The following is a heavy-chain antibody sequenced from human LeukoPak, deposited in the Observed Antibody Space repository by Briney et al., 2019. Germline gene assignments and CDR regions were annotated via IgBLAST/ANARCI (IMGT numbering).Heavy chain of an antibody. CDR2: INHSGST. J-gene: IGHJ6*03. V-gene: IGHV4-34*01. CDR1: GFTFSSYE. Sequence: PGGSLRLSCAASGFTFSSYEMNWVRQAPGKGLEWIGEINHSGSTNYNPSLKSRVTISVDTSKNQFSLKLSSVTAADTAVYYCARAGQLVDTAMVIFARYMDVWGKGTTVTISS. D-gene: IGHD5-18*01. CDR3: ARAGQLVDTAMVIFARYMDV.